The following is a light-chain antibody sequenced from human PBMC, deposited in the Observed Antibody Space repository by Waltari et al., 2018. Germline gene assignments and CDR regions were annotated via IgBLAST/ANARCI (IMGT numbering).Light chain of an antibody. CDR2: WAS. Sequence: DIVMTQSPDSLAVSLGERATINCKSSPSVLYSSNNKNYLAWYQQKPGQPPKLLIYWASTRESRVPDRFSGSGSGTDFTLTSSSLQSEDVSVYYCQQYYSTPPTFGGGTKVEIK. J-gene: IGKJ4*01. CDR1: PSVLYSSNNKNY. V-gene: IGKV4-1*01. CDR3: QQYYSTPPT.